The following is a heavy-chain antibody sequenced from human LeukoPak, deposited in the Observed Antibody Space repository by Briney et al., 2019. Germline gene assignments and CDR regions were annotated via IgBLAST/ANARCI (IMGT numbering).Heavy chain of an antibody. V-gene: IGHV3-30*04. D-gene: IGHD6-13*01. J-gene: IGHJ4*02. CDR3: ARGHSSWWDFDY. CDR2: ISYDGSNK. Sequence: GGSLRLSCAASGFTFSSYAMHWVRQAPGKGLEWVAVISYDGSNKYYSDSVKGRFTISRDNSKNTLYLQMNSLRAEDTAVYYCARGHSSWWDFDYWGQGTLVTVSS. CDR1: GFTFSSYA.